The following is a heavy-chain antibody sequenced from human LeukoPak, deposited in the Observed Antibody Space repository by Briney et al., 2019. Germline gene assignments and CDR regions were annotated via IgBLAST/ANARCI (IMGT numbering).Heavy chain of an antibody. CDR2: IYPGDSDT. V-gene: IGHV5-51*01. CDR1: GYGFTSYW. J-gene: IGHJ5*02. CDR3: ARLVVVNGNWFDP. Sequence: GESLKIFCKGSGYGFTSYWIGWVRQMPGKGLEWMGIIYPGDSDTRYSPSFQGQVTISADKSISTAYLQWSSLKASDTAMYYCARLVVVNGNWFDPWGQGTLVTVSS. D-gene: IGHD2-15*01.